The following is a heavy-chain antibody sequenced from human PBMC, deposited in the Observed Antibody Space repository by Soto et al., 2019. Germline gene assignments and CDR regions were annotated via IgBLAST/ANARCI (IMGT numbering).Heavy chain of an antibody. D-gene: IGHD6-19*01. CDR2: IYYSGST. CDR3: ARDHEQAGWFDP. V-gene: IGHV4-59*01. Sequence: ETLSLTCTVSGGSISSYYWSWIRQPPGKGLEWIGYIYYSGSTNYNPSLKSRVTISVDTSKNQFSLKLSSVTAADTAVYYCARDHEQAGWFDPWGQGTLVTVSS. J-gene: IGHJ5*02. CDR1: GGSISSYY.